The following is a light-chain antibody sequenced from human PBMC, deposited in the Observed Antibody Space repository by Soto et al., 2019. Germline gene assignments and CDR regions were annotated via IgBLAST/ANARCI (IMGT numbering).Light chain of an antibody. CDR1: QSISSY. J-gene: IGKJ5*01. V-gene: IGKV1-39*01. CDR3: QQCYSTPTT. Sequence: DIQMTQSPSSLSASVGDRVTITCRASQSISSYLIWYQQKQGKAPKLLIYAASSLQTGVPSRFSGSGSGTDFTLTISSLQPEDFATYYCQQCYSTPTTFGQGTRLEIK. CDR2: AAS.